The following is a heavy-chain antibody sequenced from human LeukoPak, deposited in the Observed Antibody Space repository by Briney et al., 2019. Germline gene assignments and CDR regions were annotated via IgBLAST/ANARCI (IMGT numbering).Heavy chain of an antibody. Sequence: GGSLRLSCAASGFTSNYMSWVRQAPGKGLEWVSVIYSGGSTDYAGSVRGRFTISRDKSKNTTYLQMNNMRAEDTAVYYCATEKPVAGTFLDYWGQGTLVIVSS. CDR1: GFTSNY. CDR2: IYSGGST. CDR3: ATEKPVAGTFLDY. J-gene: IGHJ4*02. V-gene: IGHV3-53*01. D-gene: IGHD6-19*01.